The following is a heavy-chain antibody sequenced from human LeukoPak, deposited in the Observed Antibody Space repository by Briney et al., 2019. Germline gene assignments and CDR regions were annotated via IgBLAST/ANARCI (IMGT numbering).Heavy chain of an antibody. CDR2: ISGSGGST. CDR1: GFTFSSYA. D-gene: IGHD6-13*01. J-gene: IGHJ4*02. V-gene: IGHV3-23*01. CDR3: AKAPYSSSWYYFDY. Sequence: GGSLRLSCAASGFTFSSYAMSWVRQAPGKGLEWVSAISGSGGSTYYADSVKGRFTISRDNSKNTLYLQMNSLRAEDTAVYYYAKAPYSSSWYYFDYWGQGTLVTVSS.